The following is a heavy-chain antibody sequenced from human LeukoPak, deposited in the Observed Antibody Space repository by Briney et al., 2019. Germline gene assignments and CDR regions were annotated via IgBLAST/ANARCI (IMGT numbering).Heavy chain of an antibody. J-gene: IGHJ3*02. V-gene: IGHV4-4*07. CDR1: GGSISSYY. CDR3: ARDAPYYYDSSARSFDI. D-gene: IGHD3-22*01. CDR2: IYTSGST. Sequence: PSETLSLTCTVCGGSISSYYWSWIRQPAGKGLEWIGRIYTSGSTNYNPSLKSRVTISVDKSKNQFSLKLSSVTAADTAVYYCARDAPYYYDSSARSFDIWGQGTMVTVSS.